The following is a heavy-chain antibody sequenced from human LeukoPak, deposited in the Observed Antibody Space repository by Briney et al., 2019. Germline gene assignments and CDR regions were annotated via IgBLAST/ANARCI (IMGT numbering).Heavy chain of an antibody. V-gene: IGHV3-69-1*02. CDR3: AREDPAAPVAFDY. J-gene: IGHJ4*02. CDR1: GFTFPDYA. Sequence: PGGSLRLSCEASGFTFPDYALNWFRHTPGKGLEWLSYISRTNDIYYTDSVKGRFTISRDNAKNSLYLQMNSLRADDTAIYYCAREDPAAPVAFDYWGQGTLVTVSS. CDR2: ISRTNDI. D-gene: IGHD6-25*01.